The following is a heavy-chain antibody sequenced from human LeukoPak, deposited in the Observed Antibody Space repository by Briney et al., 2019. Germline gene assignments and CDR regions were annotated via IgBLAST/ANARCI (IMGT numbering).Heavy chain of an antibody. D-gene: IGHD4-17*01. Sequence: ASVKVSFKASGYTFTGYYMHWVRQAPGQGLEWMGWINPNSGGTIYAQYFQGRVTMTRDTSISTAYMELSRLRSDDTAVYYCAADSHYGDYYYYYGMDVWGQGTTVTVSS. J-gene: IGHJ6*02. CDR2: INPNSGGT. V-gene: IGHV1-2*02. CDR1: GYTFTGYY. CDR3: AADSHYGDYYYYYGMDV.